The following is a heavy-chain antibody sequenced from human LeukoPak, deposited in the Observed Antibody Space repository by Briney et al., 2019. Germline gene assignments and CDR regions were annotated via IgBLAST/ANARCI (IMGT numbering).Heavy chain of an antibody. Sequence: ETLSLTCTVSGYAISNGYYWGWVRQPPGKGLEWVAHTNEGGTNKYYVDSVKGRFTISRDNVKTSLSLQMNSLRAEDTAVYYCAIWFGDLNYWGQGTLVTVSS. D-gene: IGHD3-10*01. CDR1: GYAISNGYY. CDR3: AIWFGDLNY. CDR2: TNEGGTNK. V-gene: IGHV3-7*01. J-gene: IGHJ4*02.